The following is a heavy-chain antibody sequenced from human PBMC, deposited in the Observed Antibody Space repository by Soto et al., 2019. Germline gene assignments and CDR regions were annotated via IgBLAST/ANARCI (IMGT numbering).Heavy chain of an antibody. CDR2: IYYSGST. CDR3: ARKGITIFGVEDFDY. J-gene: IGHJ4*02. Sequence: QVQLQESGPGLVKPSQTLSLTCTVSGGSISSGDYYWSWIRQPPGKGLEWIGYIYYSGSTYYNPSLTSRVTISVDTSKNQFSRKLSSVTAADTAVYYCARKGITIFGVEDFDYWGQGTLVTVSS. CDR1: GGSISSGDYY. D-gene: IGHD3-3*01. V-gene: IGHV4-30-4*01.